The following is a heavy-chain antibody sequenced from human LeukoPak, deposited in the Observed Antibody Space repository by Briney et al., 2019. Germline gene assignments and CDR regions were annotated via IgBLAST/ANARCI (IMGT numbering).Heavy chain of an antibody. CDR3: ASPSNYYYYFGKDV. J-gene: IGHJ6*02. CDR2: IYSGGST. CDR1: GFTVSSNY. Sequence: GGSLRLSCAASGFTVSSNYMSWVRQAPGKGLEWVSVIYSGGSTYYADSVKGRFTISRDNSKNTLYLQMNSLRAEDTAVYYCASPSNYYYYFGKDVWGQGTKVTVPS. V-gene: IGHV3-66*02.